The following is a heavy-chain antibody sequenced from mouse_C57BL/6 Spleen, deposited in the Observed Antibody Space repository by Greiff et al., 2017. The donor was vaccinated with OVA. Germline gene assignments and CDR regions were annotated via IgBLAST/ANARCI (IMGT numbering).Heavy chain of an antibody. D-gene: IGHD1-1*01. Sequence: QVQLQQPGAELVKPGASVKLSCKASGYTFTSYWMHWVKQRPGQGLEWIGMIHPNSGSTNYNEKFKSKATLTVDKSSSTAYMQLSSLTSEDSAVYYCARSVTVVARVDYWGQGTPLTVSS. V-gene: IGHV1-64*01. CDR3: ARSVTVVARVDY. J-gene: IGHJ2*01. CDR2: IHPNSGST. CDR1: GYTFTSYW.